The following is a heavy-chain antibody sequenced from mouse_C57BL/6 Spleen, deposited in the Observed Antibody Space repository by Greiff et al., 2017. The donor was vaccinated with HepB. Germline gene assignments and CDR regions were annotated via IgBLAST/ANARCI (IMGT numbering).Heavy chain of an antibody. J-gene: IGHJ2*01. CDR1: GYTFTDYY. D-gene: IGHD1-1*01. CDR2: INPNNGGT. CDR3: ARRTTVVAFDY. V-gene: IGHV1-26*01. Sequence: EVQLQQSGPELVKPGASVKISCKASGYTFTDYYMNWVKQSHGKSLEWIGDINPNNGGTSYNQKFKGKATLTVDKSSSTAYMELRSLTSEDSAVYYCARRTTVVAFDYWGQGTTLTVSS.